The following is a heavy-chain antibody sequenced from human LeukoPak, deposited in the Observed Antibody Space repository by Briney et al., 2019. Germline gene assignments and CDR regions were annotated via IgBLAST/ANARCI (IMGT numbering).Heavy chain of an antibody. J-gene: IGHJ5*02. CDR2: ISYDGSSK. CDR1: GFAFSTYG. V-gene: IGHV3-30*18. CDR3: AEDNYCSGGSCSWFDP. Sequence: GGSLTLSCAASGFAFSTYGMHWVRRAPGKGLEWVAVISYDGSSKYYADSAKGRFTISRDNPKNTLHLQMNSLRAEDTAVYYCAEDNYCSGGSCSWFDPWGQGTLVTVSS. D-gene: IGHD2-15*01.